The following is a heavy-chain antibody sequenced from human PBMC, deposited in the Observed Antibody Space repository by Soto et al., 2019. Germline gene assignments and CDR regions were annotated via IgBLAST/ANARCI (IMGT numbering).Heavy chain of an antibody. CDR1: GFTFSSYA. CDR2: ISGSGGST. J-gene: IGHJ3*02. Sequence: HPGGSLRLSCAASGFTFSSYAMSWVRQAPGKGLEWVSAISGSGGSTYYADSVKGRFTISRDNSKNTLYLQMNSLRAEDTAVYYCAKDVPPRPGIVEVGNAFDIWGQGTMVTVSS. V-gene: IGHV3-23*01. D-gene: IGHD2-2*01. CDR3: AKDVPPRPGIVEVGNAFDI.